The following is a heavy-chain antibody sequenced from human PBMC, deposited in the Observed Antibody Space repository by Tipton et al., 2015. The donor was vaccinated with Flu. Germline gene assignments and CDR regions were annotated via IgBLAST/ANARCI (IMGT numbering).Heavy chain of an antibody. CDR3: AREKDSRGSEYFQQ. CDR2: VSASGSI. Sequence: TLSLTCTVSGGSISSYFWTYIRQPAGGGLEWIGRVSASGSINYNPSLRSRVTMSVDTSKNQFSLKLRSVTAADTAVYYCAREKDSRGSEYFQQWGQGTLVTVSS. J-gene: IGHJ1*01. CDR1: GGSISSYF. V-gene: IGHV4-4*07. D-gene: IGHD6-19*01.